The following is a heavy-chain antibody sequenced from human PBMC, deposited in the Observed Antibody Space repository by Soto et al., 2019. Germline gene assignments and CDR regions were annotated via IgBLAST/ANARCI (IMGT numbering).Heavy chain of an antibody. J-gene: IGHJ3*02. CDR3: ARGASKNDAFDI. Sequence: QVQLVESGGGVVQPGRSLRLSCAASGFTFSSYAMHWVRQAPGKGLEWVAVISYDGSNKYYADSVKGRFTISRDNSKNTLYLQMNSLRAEDTAVYYCARGASKNDAFDIWGQGTMVTVSS. CDR2: ISYDGSNK. V-gene: IGHV3-30-3*01. CDR1: GFTFSSYA.